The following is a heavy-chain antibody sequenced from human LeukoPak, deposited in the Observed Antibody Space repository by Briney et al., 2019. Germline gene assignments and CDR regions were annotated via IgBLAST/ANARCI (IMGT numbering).Heavy chain of an antibody. CDR1: GFTFSSYS. CDR2: ISSSSSYI. D-gene: IGHD2-2*01. CDR3: ARIYCSSTSCLGYMDV. J-gene: IGHJ6*03. V-gene: IGHV3-21*01. Sequence: GGSLRLSCAASGFTFSSYSMNWVRQAPGKGLEWVSSISSSSSYIYYADSVKGRFTISRDNAKNSLYLQMNSLRAEDTAVYYCARIYCSSTSCLGYMDVWGKGTTVTISS.